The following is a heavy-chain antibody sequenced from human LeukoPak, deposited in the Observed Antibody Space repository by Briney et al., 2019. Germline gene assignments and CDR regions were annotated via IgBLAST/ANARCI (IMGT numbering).Heavy chain of an antibody. CDR1: GGSISRGNW. V-gene: IGHV4-4*02. CDR3: ARIYCSSISCWIDY. D-gene: IGHD2-2*01. J-gene: IGHJ4*02. CDR2: MYHSGTT. Sequence: SGTLSLTCAVSGGSISRGNWWSWVRQPPGKGPEWIGEMYHSGTTNYNPSLKSRVTISVDTSKNHFSLKLSSVTAADTAVYYCARIYCSSISCWIDYWGQGTLVTVSP.